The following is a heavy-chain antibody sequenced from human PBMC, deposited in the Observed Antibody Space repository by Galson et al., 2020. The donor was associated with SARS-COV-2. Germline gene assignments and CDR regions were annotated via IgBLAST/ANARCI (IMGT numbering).Heavy chain of an antibody. CDR2: ISSSSSYI. J-gene: IGHJ6*02. Sequence: GGSLRLSCAASGFTFSSYSMNWFRQAPGKGLEWVPSISSSSSYIYYADSVKGRFTISRDNAKNSLYLQMNSLRAEDKAVYYCASVSVADYYYYYGMDVWGQGTTVTVSS. D-gene: IGHD6-19*01. CDR1: GFTFSSYS. CDR3: ASVSVADYYYYYGMDV. V-gene: IGHV3-21*01.